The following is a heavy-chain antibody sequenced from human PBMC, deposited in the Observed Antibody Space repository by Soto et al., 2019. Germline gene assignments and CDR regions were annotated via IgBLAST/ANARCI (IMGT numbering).Heavy chain of an antibody. Sequence: ASVKVSCKASGFPFTSLDINWVGQAPGQGLEWVGYMTPSGYIGFAQKFRGRVSMTRDASTSTVSMELSSLRSDDTAVYYCARYQEPAAFNDWGRGTLVTVSS. J-gene: IGHJ4*02. CDR2: MTPSGYI. CDR1: GFPFTSLD. D-gene: IGHD6-25*01. V-gene: IGHV1-8*01. CDR3: ARYQEPAAFND.